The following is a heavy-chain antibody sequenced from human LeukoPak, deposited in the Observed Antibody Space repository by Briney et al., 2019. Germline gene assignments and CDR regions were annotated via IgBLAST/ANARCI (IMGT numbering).Heavy chain of an antibody. CDR3: ARASMTLIDY. CDR2: IYSSGST. CDR1: GGFLSSGSYY. Sequence: PSETLSLTCTVWGGFLSSGSYYGRWIRRPAGRGVEWIGRIYSSGSTNYDPSPKSRATISVDTSKNQFSLKLSSVTAADTALYYCARASMTLIDYWGQGTLVTVSS. V-gene: IGHV4-61*02. J-gene: IGHJ4*02. D-gene: IGHD2-21*02.